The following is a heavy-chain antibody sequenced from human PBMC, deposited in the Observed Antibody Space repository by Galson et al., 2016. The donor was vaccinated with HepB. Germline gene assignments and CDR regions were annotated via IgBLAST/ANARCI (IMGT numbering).Heavy chain of an antibody. CDR1: GGSIVSSAFY. Sequence: SETLSLTCSVSGGSIVSSAFYWAWIRQAPGKGLEWIESISYSGSIFHNPSLESRVIMSVDTAKNQFSLVLRSVTAADTAFYFCARQAMYRGDNLFDTWGQGTLVTVSS. V-gene: IGHV4-39*01. J-gene: IGHJ5*02. CDR2: ISYSGSI. D-gene: IGHD3-10*01. CDR3: ARQAMYRGDNLFDT.